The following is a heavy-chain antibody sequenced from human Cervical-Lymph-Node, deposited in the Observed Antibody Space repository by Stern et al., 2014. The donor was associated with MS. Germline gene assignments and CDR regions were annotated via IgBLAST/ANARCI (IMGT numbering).Heavy chain of an antibody. CDR3: ARHVQGFDY. CDR2: IYPYDSDT. J-gene: IGHJ4*02. V-gene: IGHV5-51*01. Sequence: EVQLLQSGAEVKKPGESLTISCKLSGYSFTIYYIAWVRQMPGKGLEWMGVIYPYDSDTTYSPSLQGQVTISADKSITTAYLQWSSLRASDTAMYYCARHVQGFDYWGQGTLVTVSS. CDR1: GYSFTIYY.